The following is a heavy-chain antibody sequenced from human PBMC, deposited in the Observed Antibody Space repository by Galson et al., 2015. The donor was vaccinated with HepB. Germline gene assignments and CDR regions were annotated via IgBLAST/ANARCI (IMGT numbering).Heavy chain of an antibody. D-gene: IGHD2-21*01. J-gene: IGHJ5*02. V-gene: IGHV1-69*13. CDR2: IIPIPGTT. Sequence: SVKVSCKASGGTFSTYGINWVRQAPGQGLEWMGGIIPIPGTTNYAQKFQGRLTITADESTNTAYMELSSLRSEDTAVYYCARTTYRICGINCYRMNWFDPWGQGTLVTVSS. CDR1: GGTFSTYG. CDR3: ARTTYRICGINCYRMNWFDP.